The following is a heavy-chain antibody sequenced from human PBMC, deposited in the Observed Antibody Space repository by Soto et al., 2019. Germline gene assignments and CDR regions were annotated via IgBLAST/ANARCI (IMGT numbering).Heavy chain of an antibody. CDR3: ARSLRAVVGLDSFDI. V-gene: IGHV3-21*01. CDR2: ISKSGNSI. CDR1: GFTFTSHS. J-gene: IGHJ3*02. D-gene: IGHD6-19*01. Sequence: GGSLRLSCEASGFTFTSHSMNWVRQAPGKGLEWVSSISKSGNSIYYADSVKDRFTVDRDNTKNSLSLQMDSLRAEDTAVYYCARSLRAVVGLDSFDIWGQGTMVTVSS.